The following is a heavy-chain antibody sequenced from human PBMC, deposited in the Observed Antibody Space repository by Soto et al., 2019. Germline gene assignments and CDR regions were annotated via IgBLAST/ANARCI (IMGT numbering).Heavy chain of an antibody. CDR1: GYTFTSYG. V-gene: IGHV1-18*01. D-gene: IGHD3-3*01. CDR2: ISAYNGNT. CDR3: ARMYYDFWSGPPRGWFDP. Sequence: ASVKVSFKASGYTFTSYGISWVRQAPGQGLEWMGWISAYNGNTNYAQKLQGRVTMTTDTSTSTAYMELRSLRSDDTAVYYCARMYYDFWSGPPRGWFDPWGQGTLVTVSS. J-gene: IGHJ5*02.